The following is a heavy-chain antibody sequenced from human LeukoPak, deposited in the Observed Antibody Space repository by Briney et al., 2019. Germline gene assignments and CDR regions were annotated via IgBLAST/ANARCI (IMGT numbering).Heavy chain of an antibody. Sequence: GGSLRLSCAASGFTFSSYGMHWVRQAPGKGLEWVAVISYDGSNKYYADSVKGRFTISRDNSKNTLYLQMNSLRAEDTAVYYCANGRDWSPHGYWGQGTLVTVSS. CDR1: GFTFSSYG. CDR2: ISYDGSNK. CDR3: ANGRDWSPHGY. J-gene: IGHJ4*02. V-gene: IGHV3-30*18. D-gene: IGHD3-9*01.